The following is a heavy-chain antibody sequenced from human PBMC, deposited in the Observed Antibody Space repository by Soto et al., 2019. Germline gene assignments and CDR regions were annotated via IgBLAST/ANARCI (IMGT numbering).Heavy chain of an antibody. Sequence: GSGPTLVNPTETLTLTCTVSGFSLSNARMGGSRLRQPPGKALEWLAHIFSNDEKSYSTSLKSRLTISKDTSKSQVVLTMTNMDTVDTATYYCARLLELRGPLYYFDYWGQGTLATVSS. J-gene: IGHJ4*02. CDR2: IFSNDEK. V-gene: IGHV2-26*01. CDR3: ARLLELRGPLYYFDY. D-gene: IGHD1-7*01. CDR1: GFSLSNARMG.